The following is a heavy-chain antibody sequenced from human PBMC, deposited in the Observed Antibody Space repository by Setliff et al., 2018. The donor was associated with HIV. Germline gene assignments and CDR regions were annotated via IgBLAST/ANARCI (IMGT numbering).Heavy chain of an antibody. CDR1: GFTFSSYS. V-gene: IGHV3-48*01. D-gene: IGHD3-22*01. CDR3: ARGLSFYDPGGFDY. Sequence: PGGSLRLSCAASGFTFSSYSMNWVRQAPGKGLEWVSYISSSSSTIYYADSVKGRFTISRDNAKNSLYLQMNSLRAEDTAVYYCARGLSFYDPGGFDYWGQGTLVTVSS. CDR2: ISSSSSTI. J-gene: IGHJ4*02.